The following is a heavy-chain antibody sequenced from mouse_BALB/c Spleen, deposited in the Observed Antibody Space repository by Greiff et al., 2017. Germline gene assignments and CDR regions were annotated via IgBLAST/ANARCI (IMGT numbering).Heavy chain of an antibody. CDR3: ARQYDGFLFAY. CDR1: GYTFTSYW. D-gene: IGHD2-14*01. J-gene: IGHJ3*01. CDR2: IDPSDSYT. V-gene: IGHV1-69*02. Sequence: QVQLQQPGAELVKPGASVKLSCKASGYTFTSYWMHWVKQRPGQGLEWIGEIDPSDSYTNYNQKFKGKATLTVDKSSSTAYMELSSLTSEDSAVYYCARQYDGFLFAYWGQGTLVTVSA.